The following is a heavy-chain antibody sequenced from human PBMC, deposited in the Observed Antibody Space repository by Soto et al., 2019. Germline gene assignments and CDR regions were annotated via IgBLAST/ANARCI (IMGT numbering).Heavy chain of an antibody. Sequence: PGGSLRLSCGASGFTFSSYWMSWVRQAPGKGLEWVANIKQDGSEKYYVDSVKGRFTISRDNAKNSLYLQMNSLRAEDTAVYYCARDVITMIVVAPSSDYWGQGTLVTVSS. J-gene: IGHJ4*02. CDR1: GFTFSSYW. D-gene: IGHD3-22*01. CDR2: IKQDGSEK. CDR3: ARDVITMIVVAPSSDY. V-gene: IGHV3-7*05.